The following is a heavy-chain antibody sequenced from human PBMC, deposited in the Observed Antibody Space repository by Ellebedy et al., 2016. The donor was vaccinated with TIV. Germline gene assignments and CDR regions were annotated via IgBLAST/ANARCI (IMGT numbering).Heavy chain of an antibody. CDR3: AKDLPKGYGDHRVFPFLYYYGMDV. CDR2: ISYDGSNK. J-gene: IGHJ6*02. D-gene: IGHD4-17*01. CDR1: RFIFSDYG. Sequence: GESLKISXAASRFIFSDYGMHWVRQAPGKGLEWMASISYDGSNKYYADSVKGRFTISRDNSKNTLYLLMNSLRAEDTAVYYCAKDLPKGYGDHRVFPFLYYYGMDVWGQGTTVTVSS. V-gene: IGHV3-30*02.